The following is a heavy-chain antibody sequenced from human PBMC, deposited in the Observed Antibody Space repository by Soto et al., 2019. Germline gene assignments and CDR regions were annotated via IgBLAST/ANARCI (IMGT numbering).Heavy chain of an antibody. CDR2: INPSGSST. Sequence: VKVSCKASEYTFTSYYMHWVRQAPGQGLEWMGIINPSGSSTSYAQNFQGRVTMTRDTSTSTVYMELSSLRSEDTADYYCASGRVGATPLYYYAMDVWGQGTTVTVS. CDR3: ASGRVGATPLYYYAMDV. J-gene: IGHJ6*02. V-gene: IGHV1-46*01. CDR1: EYTFTSYY. D-gene: IGHD1-26*01.